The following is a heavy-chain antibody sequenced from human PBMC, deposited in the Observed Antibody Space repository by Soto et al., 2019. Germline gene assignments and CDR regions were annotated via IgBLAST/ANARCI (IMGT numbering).Heavy chain of an antibody. CDR1: GYTFTGYY. V-gene: IGHV1-2*02. J-gene: IGHJ5*02. CDR2: INPNSGGT. Sequence: ASVKVSCKASGYTFTGYYMHWVRQAPGQGLEWMGWINPNSGGTNYAQKFQGRVTMTRDTSISTAYMELSRLRSDDTAVYYCARAALLMVHDIQYPWGPGTLVTVSS. CDR3: ARAALLMVHDIQYP. D-gene: IGHD2-8*01.